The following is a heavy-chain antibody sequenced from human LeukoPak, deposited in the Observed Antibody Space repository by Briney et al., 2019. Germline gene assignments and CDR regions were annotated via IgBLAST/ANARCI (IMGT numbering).Heavy chain of an antibody. D-gene: IGHD2-21*02. J-gene: IGHJ4*02. CDR3: TKESVTYLDY. Sequence: GGSLRLSCAASGFIFNYYSMNCVRQAPGKGLEWVSYISSSSSSIYYADSVKGRFTISRDNAKNSLYLQMNSLRDEDTAVYYCTKESVTYLDYWGQGTLVTVSS. V-gene: IGHV3-48*02. CDR2: ISSSSSSI. CDR1: GFIFNYYS.